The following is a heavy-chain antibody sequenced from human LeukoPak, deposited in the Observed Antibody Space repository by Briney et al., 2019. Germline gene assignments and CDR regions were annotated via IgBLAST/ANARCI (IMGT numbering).Heavy chain of an antibody. J-gene: IGHJ4*02. Sequence: GSLRLSCAASGFSFGTWSVNWVRQAPGKGLEWVSSISSSSRYIYYADSVKGRFTISRDNAKNSLYLQMNSLRAEDTAVYYCARENHGSLDYWGQGTLVTVSS. CDR3: ARENHGSLDY. D-gene: IGHD1-14*01. CDR2: ISSSSRYI. V-gene: IGHV3-21*01. CDR1: GFSFGTWS.